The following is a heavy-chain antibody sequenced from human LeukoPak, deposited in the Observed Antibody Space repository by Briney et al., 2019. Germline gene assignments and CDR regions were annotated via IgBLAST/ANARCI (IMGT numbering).Heavy chain of an antibody. D-gene: IGHD6-19*01. V-gene: IGHV3-30*18. J-gene: IGHJ4*02. CDR3: AKVAVAGSFDY. Sequence: AVISYDGINKSYADSVKGRFTISRDNSKNTLYLQMNSLRAEDTAVYYCAKVAVAGSFDYWGQGTLVTVSS. CDR2: ISYDGINK.